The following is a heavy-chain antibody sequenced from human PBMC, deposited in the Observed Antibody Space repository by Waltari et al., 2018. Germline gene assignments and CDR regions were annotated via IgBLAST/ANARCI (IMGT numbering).Heavy chain of an antibody. CDR3: ARHSSSSRPNFDY. J-gene: IGHJ4*02. CDR2: IYYSGST. Sequence: QLQLQESGPGLVKPSETLSRTCTVSGSPIRRGSYYWGWIRQPPGKGLEWIGSIYYSGSTYYNPSLKSRVTISLDTSKNQFSLKLGSVTAADTAVYYCARHSSSSRPNFDYWGQGTLVTVSS. D-gene: IGHD6-19*01. CDR1: GSPIRRGSYY. V-gene: IGHV4-39*01.